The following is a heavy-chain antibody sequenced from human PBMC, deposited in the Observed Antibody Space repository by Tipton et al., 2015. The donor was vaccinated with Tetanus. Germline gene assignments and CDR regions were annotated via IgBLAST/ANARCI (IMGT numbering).Heavy chain of an antibody. CDR3: ARRSVSARFDD. Sequence: NWVRQHPVKGLEWIGYIYYTGNTYYNPSLKSRLTISVDTSKNQFSLKLNSVTAADTAVYYCARRSVSARFDDWGQGAQVTVSS. CDR2: IYYTGNT. D-gene: IGHD6-6*01. J-gene: IGHJ4*02. V-gene: IGHV4-31*02.